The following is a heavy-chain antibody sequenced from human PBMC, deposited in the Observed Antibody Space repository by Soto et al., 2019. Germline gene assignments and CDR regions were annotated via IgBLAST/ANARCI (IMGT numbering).Heavy chain of an antibody. J-gene: IGHJ5*02. CDR1: GFTFTTYC. V-gene: IGHV3-7*03. CDR3: VRGGHGSGSYLGSS. CDR2: IRQDGGAQ. D-gene: IGHD3-10*01. Sequence: LILSCVASGFTFTTYCMSWVRQAPGKGLQWVANIRQDGGAQYYVDSVKGRFTISRDNAKNSVYLQMDSLRVEDTAVYYCVRGGHGSGSYLGSSWGQGILVTVSS.